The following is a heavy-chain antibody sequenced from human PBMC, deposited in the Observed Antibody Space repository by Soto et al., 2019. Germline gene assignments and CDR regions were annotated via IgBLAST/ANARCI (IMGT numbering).Heavy chain of an antibody. D-gene: IGHD3-3*02. V-gene: IGHV4-39*01. J-gene: IGHJ5*02. CDR3: ASPKIAFYNWFDP. CDR1: GGSISSSSYY. Sequence: SETLSLTCTVSGGSISSSSYYWGWIRQPPGKGLEWIGSIYYSGSTHYNPSLKSRVTISVDTSKNQFSLKLSSVTAADTAVYYCASPKIAFYNWFDPWGQGTLVTVS. CDR2: IYYSGST.